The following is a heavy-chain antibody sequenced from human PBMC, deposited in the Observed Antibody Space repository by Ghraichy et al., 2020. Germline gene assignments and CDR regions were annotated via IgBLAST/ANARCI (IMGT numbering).Heavy chain of an antibody. D-gene: IGHD5-18*01. V-gene: IGHV3-23*01. CDR3: AKVSNCIYSYGRDCNVDY. CDR1: GFTFSSYG. J-gene: IGHJ4*02. CDR2: ISGSGGST. Sequence: GGSLRLSCAASGFTFSSYGMSWVRQVPGKGLEWVSAISGSGGSTYYADSVKGRFTISRDNSKSTLNLQMNSLRAEDTAVYYCAKVSNCIYSYGRDCNVDYWGQGTLVTVSS.